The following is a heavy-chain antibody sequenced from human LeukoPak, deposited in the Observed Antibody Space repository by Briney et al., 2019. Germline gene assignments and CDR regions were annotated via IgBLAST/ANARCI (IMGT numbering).Heavy chain of an antibody. CDR2: ISAYNGNT. CDR1: GYTFTNYG. V-gene: IGHV1-18*01. D-gene: IGHD3-3*01. CDR3: ARDHLITIFGVVIRDYYYYYMDV. J-gene: IGHJ6*03. Sequence: GAAVKVSCKASGYTFTNYGISWVRQAPGQGLEWIGWISAYNGNTNYSQKIQGRVTMTTDTSTSTAYMELRSVRSDDTAVYYCARDHLITIFGVVIRDYYYYYMDVWGKGTTVTVSS.